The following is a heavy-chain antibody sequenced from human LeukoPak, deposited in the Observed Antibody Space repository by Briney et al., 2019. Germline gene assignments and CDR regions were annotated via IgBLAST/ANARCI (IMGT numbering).Heavy chain of an antibody. CDR1: GGTFSSYA. J-gene: IGHJ4*02. D-gene: IGHD6-19*01. CDR2: IIPILGIA. V-gene: IGHV1-69*04. CDR3: ARADSSGLLDY. Sequence: ASVTVSCKASGGTFSSYAISWVRQAPGQGGEWMGRIIPILGIANYAQKFQGRVTITADKSTSTAYMELSSLRSEDTAVYYCARADSSGLLDYWGQGTLVTVSS.